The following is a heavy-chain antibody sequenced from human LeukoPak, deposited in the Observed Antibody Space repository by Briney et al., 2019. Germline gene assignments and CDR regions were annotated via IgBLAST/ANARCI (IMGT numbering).Heavy chain of an antibody. J-gene: IGHJ4*02. CDR2: ISSSSSYI. CDR3: ARDRLWSRRDGYNRGFDY. D-gene: IGHD5-24*01. V-gene: IGHV3-21*01. Sequence: GGSLRLSCAASGFTFSSYSMNWVRQAPGKGLEWVSSISSSSSYIYYADSVKGRFTTSRDNAKNSLYLQMNSLRAEDTAVYYCARDRLWSRRDGYNRGFDYWGQGTLVTVSS. CDR1: GFTFSSYS.